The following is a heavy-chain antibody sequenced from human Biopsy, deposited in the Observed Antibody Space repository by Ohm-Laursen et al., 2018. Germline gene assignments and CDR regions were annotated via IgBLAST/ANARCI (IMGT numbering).Heavy chain of an antibody. Sequence: ASVKVSCKTSGYIFTSYYMHWVRQAPGQGLEWMGVMTPIPTYAQKFQGRLTLTRDTSTSTVYMELSSLRSEDTAIYYCARRDSLDYWGQGTLVTVSS. CDR1: GYIFTSYY. V-gene: IGHV1-46*01. CDR2: MTPIP. J-gene: IGHJ4*02. CDR3: ARRDSLDY.